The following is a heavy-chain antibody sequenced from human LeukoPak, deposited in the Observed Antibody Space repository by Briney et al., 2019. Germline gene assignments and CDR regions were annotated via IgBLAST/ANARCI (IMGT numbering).Heavy chain of an antibody. CDR1: GYTFTAYY. V-gene: IGHV1-2*02. CDR2: INPNSGGT. J-gene: IGHJ3*02. D-gene: IGHD3-22*01. CDR3: ARDYYDSSGFGAFDI. Sequence: ASVKVSCKASGYTFTAYYMHLMRQAPGQGLEWMGWINPNSGGTNYAQKFQGRVTMTRDTSISTAYMELSRLRSDDTAVYYCARDYYDSSGFGAFDIWGQGTMVTVSS.